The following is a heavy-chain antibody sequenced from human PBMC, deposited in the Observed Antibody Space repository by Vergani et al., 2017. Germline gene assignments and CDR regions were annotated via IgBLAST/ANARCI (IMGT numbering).Heavy chain of an antibody. D-gene: IGHD3-22*01. Sequence: EVQLQESGGGLVKPGGSLRVSCAASGFSFSTYSINWVRQAPGKGVEWVSSISGRSNYIYYADSLKGRFNISRDNSKNSVYLQMNSLRAEDTAIYYCARKKYYDSKDYYQVEPFDYWGQGTLVTVSS. V-gene: IGHV3-21*06. J-gene: IGHJ4*02. CDR3: ARKKYYDSKDYYQVEPFDY. CDR1: GFSFSTYS. CDR2: ISGRSNYI.